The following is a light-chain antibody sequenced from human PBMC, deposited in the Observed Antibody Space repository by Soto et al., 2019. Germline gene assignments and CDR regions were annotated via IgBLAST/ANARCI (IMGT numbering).Light chain of an antibody. CDR2: EVS. Sequence: QSALTQPASVSGSPGQSITISCTGTSGDIGSYNRVSWYQQHPGKAPKLIIYEVSNRPSGVSNRFSGSKSGNTASLTISGLQADDEGDYYCSSKTSSSSPVVFGTGTKLTVL. CDR3: SSKTSSSSPVV. J-gene: IGLJ1*01. CDR1: SGDIGSYNR. V-gene: IGLV2-14*01.